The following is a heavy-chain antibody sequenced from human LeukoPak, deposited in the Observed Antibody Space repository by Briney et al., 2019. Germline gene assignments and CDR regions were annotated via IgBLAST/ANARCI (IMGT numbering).Heavy chain of an antibody. J-gene: IGHJ5*02. CDR2: IYYSGST. D-gene: IGHD4-17*01. Sequence: SETLSLTCTVSGGSFSTYYWSWIRQPPGKGLEWIGYIYYSGSTNYNSSLKSRVTISVDTSKNQFSLKLSSVTAADTAVYYCASYMTTVTTQGWFDPWGQGTLVTVSS. CDR3: ASYMTTVTTQGWFDP. CDR1: GGSFSTYY. V-gene: IGHV4-59*01.